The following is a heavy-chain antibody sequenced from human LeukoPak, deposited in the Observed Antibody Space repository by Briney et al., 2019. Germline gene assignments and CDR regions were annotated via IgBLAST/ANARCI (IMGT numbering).Heavy chain of an antibody. CDR2: IYYSGST. V-gene: IGHV4-39*01. D-gene: IGHD1-1*01. Sequence: SETLSLTCTVSGGSISSSGQYWGWIRQPPGKGLEWIGTIYYSGSTYYNPSLKSRVTVSVDTSKNQFSLKLSSVTAADTTVYYCARQVQGVIRPDYWGQGTLVTVSS. J-gene: IGHJ4*02. CDR1: GGSISSSGQY. CDR3: ARQVQGVIRPDY.